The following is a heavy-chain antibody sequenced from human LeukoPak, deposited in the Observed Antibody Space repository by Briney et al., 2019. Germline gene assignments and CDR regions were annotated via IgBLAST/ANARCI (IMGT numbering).Heavy chain of an antibody. CDR2: INPSGGST. V-gene: IGHV1-46*01. Sequence: ASVKVSCKASGYTFTGYYIHWVRQAPGQGPEWMGMINPSGGSTTYAQKFQGRVTMTRDKSTTTVYMELSSLRSEDTAVYYCARSGSSSPNSWFVPWGQGTLVTVSS. CDR3: ARSGSSSPNSWFVP. CDR1: GYTFTGYY. J-gene: IGHJ5*02. D-gene: IGHD6-13*01.